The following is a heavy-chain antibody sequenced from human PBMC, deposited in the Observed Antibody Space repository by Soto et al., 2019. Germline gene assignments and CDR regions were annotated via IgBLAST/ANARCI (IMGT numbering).Heavy chain of an antibody. CDR3: ARAYSSSWPYYYYYGMDV. D-gene: IGHD6-13*01. Sequence: SATLALTCTVSGGSIRSYYWSWIRQPPGKGLEWIGYIYYSGSTNYNPSLKSRVTISVDTSKNQFSLKLSSVTAADTAVYYCARAYSSSWPYYYYYGMDVWGQGTTVTVSS. CDR1: GGSIRSYY. J-gene: IGHJ6*02. CDR2: IYYSGST. V-gene: IGHV4-59*01.